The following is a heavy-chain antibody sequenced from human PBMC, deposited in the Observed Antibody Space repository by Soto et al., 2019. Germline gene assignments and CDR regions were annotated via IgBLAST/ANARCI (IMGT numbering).Heavy chain of an antibody. CDR2: IIPIFGTT. CDR3: ARSSSWYLGIGYFYGMDV. J-gene: IGHJ6*02. CDR1: GGTFSSYA. D-gene: IGHD6-13*01. V-gene: IGHV1-69*13. Sequence: SVKVSCKASGGTFSSYAISWVRQAPGQGLEWMGGIIPIFGTTNYAQKFQDRVTITADESTSTAYMEVSSLRSEDTAVYYCARSSSWYLGIGYFYGMDVWGQGTTVTVSS.